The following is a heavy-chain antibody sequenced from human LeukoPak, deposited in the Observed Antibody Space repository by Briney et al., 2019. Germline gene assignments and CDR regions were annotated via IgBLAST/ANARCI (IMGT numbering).Heavy chain of an antibody. CDR3: ARQIGYSYGHVDY. Sequence: PSETLSLTCTVSGVSISSVGYYWSWIRQYPGKGLEWIGYISYSGNTYYNPSLKSRVSISVDTSKNQFSLKLSSVTAADTAVYYCARQIGYSYGHVDYWGQGTLVTVSS. D-gene: IGHD5-18*01. CDR1: GVSISSVGYY. J-gene: IGHJ4*02. V-gene: IGHV4-31*03. CDR2: ISYSGNT.